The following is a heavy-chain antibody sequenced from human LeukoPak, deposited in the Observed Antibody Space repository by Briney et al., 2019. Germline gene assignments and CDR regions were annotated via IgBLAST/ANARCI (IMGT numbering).Heavy chain of an antibody. CDR3: AKDDHQTYNVNFVY. CDR1: PLSFSIHA. D-gene: IGHD1-1*01. V-gene: IGHV3-23*01. CDR2: ISASGTRT. J-gene: IGHJ4*02. Sequence: GGSLRLSCAASPLSFSIHAMNWVRQAPGKGLEWLSGISASGTRTYYADSVKGRFTISRDNSKRTLYLQMNSLTAEDTALYYCAKDDHQTYNVNFVYWRQGTLVALSS.